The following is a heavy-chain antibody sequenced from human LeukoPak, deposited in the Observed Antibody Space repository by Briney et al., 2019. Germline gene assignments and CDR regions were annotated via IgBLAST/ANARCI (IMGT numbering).Heavy chain of an antibody. CDR3: AKCLGYSSGWSDY. CDR2: ISGSGGST. CDR1: GFTFSSYA. V-gene: IGHV3-23*01. J-gene: IGHJ4*02. Sequence: PGGSLRLSCAASGFTFSSYAMSWVRQAPGKGLEWVSAISGSGGSTYYAGSVKGRFTISRDNSKNTLYLQMNSLRAEDTAVYYCAKCLGYSSGWSDYWGQGTLVTVSS. D-gene: IGHD6-19*01.